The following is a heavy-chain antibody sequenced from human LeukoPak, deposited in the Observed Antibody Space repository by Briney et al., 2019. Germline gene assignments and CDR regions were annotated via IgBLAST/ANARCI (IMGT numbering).Heavy chain of an antibody. CDR1: GFTLSSSW. J-gene: IGHJ4*01. D-gene: IGHD3-10*01. V-gene: IGHV3-74*01. Sequence: GGSLRLSCAASGFTLSSSWMHWVRQAPGKRLVWVSRIDSDGTDTKYADSVKGRFTISRDNAKNTLYLQMNSLRAEDTAVYYCARGRAGNYYNHNDYWGQGTLVTVSS. CDR2: IDSDGTDT. CDR3: ARGRAGNYYNHNDY.